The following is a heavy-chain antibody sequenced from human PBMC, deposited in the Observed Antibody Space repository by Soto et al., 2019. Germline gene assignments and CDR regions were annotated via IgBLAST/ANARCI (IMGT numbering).Heavy chain of an antibody. D-gene: IGHD3-16*01. CDR3: ARIDYAPPARDV. J-gene: IGHJ6*02. V-gene: IGHV1-2*02. Sequence: ASVKVSCKASGYTFTDYYIHWVRQAPGQGLEWMGWINPNSGGTNYAQKFQDRVTMTRDTSIRTAYMELSRLRSDDTAVYYCARIDYAPPARDVWSQGTTVTVSS. CDR1: GYTFTDYY. CDR2: INPNSGGT.